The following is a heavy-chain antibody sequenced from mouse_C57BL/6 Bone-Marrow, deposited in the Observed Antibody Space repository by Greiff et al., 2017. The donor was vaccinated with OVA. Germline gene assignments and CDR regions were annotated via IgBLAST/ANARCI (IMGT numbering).Heavy chain of an antibody. Sequence: EVQLVESGGGLVQPGGSLKLSCAASGFTFSDFGMAWVRQAPRKGPEWVAFISNLAYSNYYADTVTGPFTISRENAKNTLYLELDSLRSEDTAMYYCASALYSSYVDWAMDYWGQGTTVTVSS. D-gene: IGHD2-5*01. V-gene: IGHV5-15*01. CDR2: ISNLAYSN. CDR1: GFTFSDFG. J-gene: IGHJ4*01. CDR3: ASALYSSYVDWAMDY.